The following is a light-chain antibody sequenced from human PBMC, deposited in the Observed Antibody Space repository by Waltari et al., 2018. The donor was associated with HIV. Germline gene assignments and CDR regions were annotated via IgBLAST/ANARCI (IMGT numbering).Light chain of an antibody. CDR2: EVS. CDR1: SSDIGLYNF. V-gene: IGLV2-8*01. CDR3: FSYAGNNYLL. J-gene: IGLJ2*01. Sequence: QSALTQPPSASGSPGQSVTISCAGTSSDIGLYNFVSWYQHHPGKAPKLMISEVSRRPSGVPDRFSGSKSCNTASLTVSGLQAEDEAVYYCFSYAGNNYLLFGGGTKLTVL.